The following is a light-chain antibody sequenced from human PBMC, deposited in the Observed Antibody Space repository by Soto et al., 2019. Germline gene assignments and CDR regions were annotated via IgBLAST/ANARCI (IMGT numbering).Light chain of an antibody. J-gene: IGKJ1*01. Sequence: IGMSHSAATLSVSPGERVTLSFRASQTIYSNVAWYQQRPGQSPRLLIYHASSRATGIPFRFSGSGSGTEFTLTIISLEAEDFAVYYWQQYQNLWTFGQGTKVDI. CDR3: QQYQNLWT. CDR2: HAS. V-gene: IGKV3-15*01. CDR1: QTIYSN.